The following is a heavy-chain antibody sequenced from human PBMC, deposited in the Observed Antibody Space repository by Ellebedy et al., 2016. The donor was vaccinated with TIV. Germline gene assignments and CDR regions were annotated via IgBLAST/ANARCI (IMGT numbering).Heavy chain of an antibody. CDR3: AREKPRAVAGTFSWDY. V-gene: IGHV1-69*04. J-gene: IGHJ4*02. Sequence: AASVKVSCKASGGTFSSYAISWVRQAPGQGLEWMGRIIAILGIANYAQKFQGRVTITADKSTSTAYMELSSLRTEDTAVYYCAREKPRAVAGTFSWDYWGQGTLVTVSS. D-gene: IGHD6-19*01. CDR2: IIAILGIA. CDR1: GGTFSSYA.